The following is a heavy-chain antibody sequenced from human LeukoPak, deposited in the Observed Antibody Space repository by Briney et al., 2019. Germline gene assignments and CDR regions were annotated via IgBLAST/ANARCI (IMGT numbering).Heavy chain of an antibody. V-gene: IGHV4-4*07. CDR1: GGSISSYY. J-gene: IGHJ4*02. D-gene: IGHD3-22*01. CDR2: IYTSGST. CDR3: ARDAPTPKKYYYDSSGYYGDY. Sequence: SETLSLTCTVSGGSISSYYWSWIRQPAGKGLEWIGRIYTSGSTNYNPSLKSRVTMSVDTSKNQFSLKLSSVTAADTAVYYCARDAPTPKKYYYDSSGYYGDYWGQGTLVTVSS.